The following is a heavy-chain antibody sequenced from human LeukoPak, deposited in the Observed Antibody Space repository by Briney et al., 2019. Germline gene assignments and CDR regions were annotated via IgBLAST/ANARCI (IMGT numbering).Heavy chain of an antibody. D-gene: IGHD6-13*01. V-gene: IGHV1-46*01. J-gene: IGHJ4*02. CDR1: GYTFTSYY. Sequence: ASVKVSCKASGYTFTSYYMHWVRQAPGQGLEWMGIINPSGGSTSYAQKFQGRVTMTRDMSTSTVYMELSSLRSEDTAVYYRARDRGPNIAAAGLRTWGQGTLVTVSS. CDR2: INPSGGST. CDR3: ARDRGPNIAAAGLRT.